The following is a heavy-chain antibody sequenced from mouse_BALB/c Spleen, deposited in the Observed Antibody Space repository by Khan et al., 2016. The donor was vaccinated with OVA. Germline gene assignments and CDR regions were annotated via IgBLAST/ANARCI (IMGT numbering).Heavy chain of an antibody. D-gene: IGHD2-14*01. CDR1: GYSITSDYA. J-gene: IGHJ4*01. CDR3: ARSLYYSYGYGLDY. CDR2: ISSSGSA. V-gene: IGHV3-2*02. Sequence: EVQLVESGPGLVKPSQSLSLTCTVTGYSITSDYAWNWIRQFPGDRLEWMGYISSSGSASYNPSLKSRISITRDTSNNQFFLQLKSVTTEDTATYFCARSLYYSYGYGLDYWGRGSSVTVSS.